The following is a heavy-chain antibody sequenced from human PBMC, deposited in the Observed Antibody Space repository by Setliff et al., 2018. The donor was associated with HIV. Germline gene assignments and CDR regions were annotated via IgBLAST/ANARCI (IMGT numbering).Heavy chain of an antibody. V-gene: IGHV4-38-2*02. CDR1: GHSFSRDYY. CDR3: ARESLNLEELSSNPDASDI. Sequence: SETLSLTCTVSGHSFSRDYYWGWLRQSPGNGLEWIGSFYETGYTYYNQSRKSRVIIALDTAKNHLSLKLRSVTAADTAVYSWARESLNLEELSSNPDASDIWGQLTMVTVSS. CDR2: FYETGYT. J-gene: IGHJ3*02. D-gene: IGHD3-16*02.